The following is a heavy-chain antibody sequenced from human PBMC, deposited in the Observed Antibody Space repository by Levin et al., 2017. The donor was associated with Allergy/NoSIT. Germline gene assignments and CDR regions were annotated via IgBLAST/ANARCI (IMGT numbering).Heavy chain of an antibody. Sequence: SQTLSLTCTVSGGSISSYYWSWIRQPPGKGLEWIGYIYYSGSTNYNPSLKSRVTISVDTSKNQFSLKLSSVTAADTAVYYCARHPPGATYYDFWSGYNNDYGMDVWGQGTTVTVSS. D-gene: IGHD3-3*01. CDR1: GGSISSYY. CDR2: IYYSGST. CDR3: ARHPPGATYYDFWSGYNNDYGMDV. V-gene: IGHV4-59*08. J-gene: IGHJ6*02.